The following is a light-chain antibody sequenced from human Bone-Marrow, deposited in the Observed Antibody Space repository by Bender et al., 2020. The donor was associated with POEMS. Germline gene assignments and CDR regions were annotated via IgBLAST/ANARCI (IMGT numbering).Light chain of an antibody. Sequence: SYEVTQPPSVSVSPGQTASITCSGDDLGDKYVAWYQQKPGQSPVLVIYQDTKRPSGIPERFSGSNSGNTATLTISGTQAMDAADYYCQPCDTYSVIFGGGTKLTVL. CDR2: QDT. CDR3: QPCDTYSVI. J-gene: IGLJ2*01. CDR1: DLGDKY. V-gene: IGLV3-1*01.